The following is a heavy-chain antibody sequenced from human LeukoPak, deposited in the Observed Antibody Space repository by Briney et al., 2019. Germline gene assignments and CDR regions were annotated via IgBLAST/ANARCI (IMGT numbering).Heavy chain of an antibody. Sequence: SETLSLTCTVSGGSIGSYHWSWIRQPAGKGLEWIGRIYTSGSTNYNPSLKSRVTMSVDTSKNQFSLKLSSVTAADTAVYYCASGGDYVDYAWTDWGQGTLVTVSS. D-gene: IGHD4-17*01. CDR2: IYTSGST. CDR3: ASGGDYVDYAWTD. J-gene: IGHJ4*02. V-gene: IGHV4-4*07. CDR1: GGSIGSYH.